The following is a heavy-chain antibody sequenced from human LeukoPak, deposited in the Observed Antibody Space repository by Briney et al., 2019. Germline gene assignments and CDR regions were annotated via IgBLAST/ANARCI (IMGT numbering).Heavy chain of an antibody. CDR2: ISSSSSYI. Sequence: PGGSLRLSCAASGFTFSSYSMNWVRQAPGKGLEWVSSISSSSSYIYYADSVKGRFTISRDNAKNSLHLQMNSLRAEDTAVYYCARDQTAAGSFDYWGQGTLVTVSS. CDR1: GFTFSSYS. D-gene: IGHD6-13*01. V-gene: IGHV3-21*01. J-gene: IGHJ4*02. CDR3: ARDQTAAGSFDY.